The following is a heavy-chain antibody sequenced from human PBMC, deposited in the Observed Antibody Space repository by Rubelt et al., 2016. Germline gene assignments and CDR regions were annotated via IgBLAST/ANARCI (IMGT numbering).Heavy chain of an antibody. CDR3: AREGRYGDYDMAAFDI. CDR2: ISGDGGIT. D-gene: IGHD4-17*01. V-gene: IGHV3-53*01. J-gene: IGHJ3*02. Sequence: EVQLVESGGGLIQPGGSLRLSCAASGFTVSSNYMSWVRQVPGKGLEWVSGISGDGGITGDRDSVKGRFTISRDNAKNSLLLQMNRLRAEETALYHCAREGRYGDYDMAAFDIWGQGTMVTVSS. CDR1: GFTVSSNY.